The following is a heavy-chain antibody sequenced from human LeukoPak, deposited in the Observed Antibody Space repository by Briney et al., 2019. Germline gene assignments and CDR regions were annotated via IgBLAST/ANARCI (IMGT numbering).Heavy chain of an antibody. J-gene: IGHJ6*03. CDR1: GYSISSGYY. Sequence: SETLSLTCTVSGYSISSGYYWGWIRQPPGKGLEWIGSIYHSGSTYYNPSLKSRVTISVDTSKNQFSLKLSSVTAADTAVYYCARSRGTAWTYYMDVWGKGTTVTVSS. CDR2: IYHSGST. V-gene: IGHV4-38-2*02. CDR3: ARSRGTAWTYYMDV. D-gene: IGHD3/OR15-3a*01.